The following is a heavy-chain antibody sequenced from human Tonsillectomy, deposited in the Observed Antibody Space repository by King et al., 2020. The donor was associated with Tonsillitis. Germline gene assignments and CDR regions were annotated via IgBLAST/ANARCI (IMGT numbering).Heavy chain of an antibody. J-gene: IGHJ4*02. D-gene: IGHD4-17*01. CDR1: GFTFSRYA. Sequence: GQLVQSGGGVVQPGGSLSLSCAASGFTFSRYAVHWVRQAPGKGLEWVAVISYDGSKEHYAASVKGRFTIPRDNSQNTLYLQMKSLRPEDTAVFFCARDSLSADFGDYVYYFDYWGQGTLVTVSS. CDR2: ISYDGSKE. V-gene: IGHV3-30*01. CDR3: ARDSLSADFGDYVYYFDY.